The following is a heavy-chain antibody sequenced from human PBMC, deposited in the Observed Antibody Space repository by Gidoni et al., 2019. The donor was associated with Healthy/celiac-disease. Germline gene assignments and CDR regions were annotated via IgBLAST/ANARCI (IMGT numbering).Heavy chain of an antibody. J-gene: IGHJ4*02. D-gene: IGHD3-10*01. Sequence: LVKPSETLSLTCTVSGGSISSYYWSWIRQPPGKGLEWIGYIYYSGSTNYNPSLKSRVTISVDTSKNQFSLKLSSVTAADTAVYYCAREYYYGSESNYYYYFDYWGQGTLVTVSS. CDR2: IYYSGST. CDR1: GGSISSYY. V-gene: IGHV4-59*01. CDR3: AREYYYGSESNYYYYFDY.